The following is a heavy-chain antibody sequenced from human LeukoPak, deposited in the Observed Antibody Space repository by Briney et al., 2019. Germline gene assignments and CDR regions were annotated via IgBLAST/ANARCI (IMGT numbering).Heavy chain of an antibody. V-gene: IGHV1-8*01. Sequence: ASVKASCKASGYTFTSYDINWVRQATGQGLEWMGWMNPNSGNTGYAQKFQGRVTMTRDTSISTAYMDMSSLRSDDTAVYYCARNLWFGESSDAFDMWGQGTMVTVSS. J-gene: IGHJ3*02. D-gene: IGHD3-10*01. CDR1: GYTFTSYD. CDR2: MNPNSGNT. CDR3: ARNLWFGESSDAFDM.